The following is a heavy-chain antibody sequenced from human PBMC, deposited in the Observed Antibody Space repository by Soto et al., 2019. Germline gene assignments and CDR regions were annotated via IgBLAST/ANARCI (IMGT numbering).Heavy chain of an antibody. CDR1: GGSMRSSRYY. CDR2: IYYSGST. V-gene: IGHV4-39*01. Sequence: SETMALTCTVSGGSMRSSRYYWGWIRQPPGKGLEWIGSIYYSGSTYYNPSLKSRVTISVDTSKNQFSLKLSSVTAADTAVYYCARLSNGDYLYYFDYWGQGTLVTVSS. J-gene: IGHJ4*02. CDR3: ARLSNGDYLYYFDY. D-gene: IGHD4-17*01.